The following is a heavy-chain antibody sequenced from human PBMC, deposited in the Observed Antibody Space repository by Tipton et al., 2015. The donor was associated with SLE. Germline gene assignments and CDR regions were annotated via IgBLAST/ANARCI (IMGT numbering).Heavy chain of an antibody. CDR3: ARDGHDSSGYFDY. V-gene: IGHV4-59*01. D-gene: IGHD3-22*01. Sequence: TLSLTCTVSGGSISSYYWSWIRQPPGKGLEWIGYIYYSGSTNYNPSLKSRVTISVDTSKNQFSLKLSSVTAADTAVYYCARDGHDSSGYFDYWGQGTLVTVSS. J-gene: IGHJ4*02. CDR1: GGSISSYY. CDR2: IYYSGST.